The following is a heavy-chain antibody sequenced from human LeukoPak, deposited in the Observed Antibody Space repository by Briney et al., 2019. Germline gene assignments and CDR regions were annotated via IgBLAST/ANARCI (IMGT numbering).Heavy chain of an antibody. CDR1: GYSFSDYW. J-gene: IGHJ4*02. D-gene: IGHD2-8*02. CDR2: ISASGSDS. CDR3: ARRPSVTGAPFDY. V-gene: IGHV5-51*01. Sequence: GESLKIPCRGSGYSFSDYWIGWVRQMPGEGLEWMGLISASGSDSRNSPSFQGQVTISVDKSINTAYLQWSSLRASDTAIYYCARRPSVTGAPFDYWGQGTLVTVSS.